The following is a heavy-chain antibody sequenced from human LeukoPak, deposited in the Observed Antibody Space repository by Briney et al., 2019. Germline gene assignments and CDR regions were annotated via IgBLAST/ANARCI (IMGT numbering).Heavy chain of an antibody. CDR3: ARAGSYYAPFDY. D-gene: IGHD3-10*01. J-gene: IGHJ4*02. Sequence: PGGSLRLSCAASGFTFSSYDMHWVPQAPGKGLEWVAFIRYDGSNKYYADSVKGRFTISRDNSKNTLYLQMNSLRAEDTAVYYCARAGSYYAPFDYWGQGTLVTVSS. V-gene: IGHV3-30*02. CDR1: GFTFSSYD. CDR2: IRYDGSNK.